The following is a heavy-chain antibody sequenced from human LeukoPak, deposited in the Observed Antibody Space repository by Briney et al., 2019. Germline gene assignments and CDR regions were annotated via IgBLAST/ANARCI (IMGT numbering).Heavy chain of an antibody. CDR3: ARDGGGVSSWVSH. CDR1: GYSFSSYW. CDR2: IDPGDSFT. D-gene: IGHD2-8*02. Sequence: SLSPSCKGSGYSFSSYWISWVRRMPGKGLEWMGRIDPGDSFTKYRPSLEGRVTISADKSLSTVYLQWSSLKASDTAIYYCARDGGGVSSWVSHWGQGTLLTVSS. V-gene: IGHV5-10-1*01. J-gene: IGHJ4*02.